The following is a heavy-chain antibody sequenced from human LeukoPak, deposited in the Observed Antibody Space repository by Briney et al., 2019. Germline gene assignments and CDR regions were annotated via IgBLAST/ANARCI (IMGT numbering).Heavy chain of an antibody. J-gene: IGHJ6*03. Sequence: SETLSLTCTVSGGSISSGSYYWSWIRQPAGKGLEWIGRIYTSGSTNYNPSLKSRVTISVGTSKNQFSLKLSSVTAADTAVYYCAREGDYNWNYRAYYYYYMDVWGKGTTVTVSS. D-gene: IGHD1-7*01. CDR1: GGSISSGSYY. CDR3: AREGDYNWNYRAYYYYYMDV. CDR2: IYTSGST. V-gene: IGHV4-61*02.